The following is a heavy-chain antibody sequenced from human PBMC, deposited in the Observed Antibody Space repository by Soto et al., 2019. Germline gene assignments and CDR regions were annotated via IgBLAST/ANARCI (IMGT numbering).Heavy chain of an antibody. J-gene: IGHJ6*02. Sequence: PGGSLKLSCAASGFNFSSYAMNWVRQAPGKGLEWVSALSGSGGTTYYADSVKGRLTISRDNSKNTLYLQMNSLRAEDTAVYYCAKLLHFDYGMDVWGQGTTVTVSS. V-gene: IGHV3-23*01. CDR3: AKLLHFDYGMDV. CDR2: LSGSGGTT. CDR1: GFNFSSYA.